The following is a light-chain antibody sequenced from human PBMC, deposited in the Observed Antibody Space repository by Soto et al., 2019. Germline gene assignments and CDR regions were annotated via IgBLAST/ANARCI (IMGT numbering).Light chain of an antibody. J-gene: IGKJ2*01. CDR1: QSVSSSY. Sequence: EIVLTQSPGTLSLSPGERATLSCRASQSVSSSYLAWYQQKPGQAPRLLIYGASSRATGIPDRFSGSGSETDFTLTISRLEPEDFAVYYCQQYCRSPNTFGQGTKLEIK. CDR3: QQYCRSPNT. V-gene: IGKV3-20*01. CDR2: GAS.